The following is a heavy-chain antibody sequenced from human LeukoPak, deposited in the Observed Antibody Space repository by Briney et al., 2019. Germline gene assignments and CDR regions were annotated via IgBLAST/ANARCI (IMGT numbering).Heavy chain of an antibody. J-gene: IGHJ4*02. V-gene: IGHV4-34*01. CDR2: INHSGST. D-gene: IGHD6-6*01. CDR3: ASIGSSFQHFDY. CDR1: GGSFSGYY. Sequence: PXETLSLTCAVCGGSFSGYYWSWIRQPPGKGLEWIGEINHSGSTNYNPSLKSRVTISVDTSKNQFSLKLSSVTAADTAVYYCASIGSSFQHFDYWGQGTLVTVSS.